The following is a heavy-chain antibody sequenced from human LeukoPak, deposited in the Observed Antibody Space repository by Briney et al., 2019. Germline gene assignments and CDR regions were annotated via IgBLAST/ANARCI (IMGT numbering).Heavy chain of an antibody. CDR3: ARRRDEGFDI. Sequence: ASVKVSCKASGYTFSDYFIHWVRQAPGQGLEWMAWGGPGSGDTSYSQKFQGRVTLTRDTSTGTVYMELSSLISEDTAVYYCARRRDEGFDIWGQGTLVTVSS. V-gene: IGHV1-2*02. CDR1: GYTFSDYF. CDR2: GGPGSGDT. J-gene: IGHJ3*02.